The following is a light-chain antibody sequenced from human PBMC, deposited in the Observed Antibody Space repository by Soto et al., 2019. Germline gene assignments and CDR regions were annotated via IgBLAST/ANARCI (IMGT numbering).Light chain of an antibody. V-gene: IGKV2-28*01. CDR1: QSLLYNNTSNY. Sequence: EIVMTQSPLTLPVTPGEPASISCRSSQSLLYNNTSNYLDWYVQKPGQSPQLLIYFGSNRAPGVPDRFSGSGSGTDFTLNINRVEAEDVGTYYCMQALQSLTFGQGTRLDIQ. CDR2: FGS. J-gene: IGKJ5*01. CDR3: MQALQSLT.